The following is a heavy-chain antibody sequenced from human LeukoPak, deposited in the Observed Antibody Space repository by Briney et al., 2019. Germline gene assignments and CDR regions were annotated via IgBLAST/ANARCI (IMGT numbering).Heavy chain of an antibody. CDR3: AREYYYDSSGYTDY. CDR2: INPNSDGT. V-gene: IGHV1-2*02. CDR1: GYTFTGYY. J-gene: IGHJ4*02. D-gene: IGHD3-22*01. Sequence: ASVKVSCKASGYTFTGYYMHWVRQAPGQGLEWMGWINPNSDGTNYAQKFQGRVTMTRDTSISTAYMELSRLRSDDTAVYYCAREYYYDSSGYTDYWGQGTLVTVSS.